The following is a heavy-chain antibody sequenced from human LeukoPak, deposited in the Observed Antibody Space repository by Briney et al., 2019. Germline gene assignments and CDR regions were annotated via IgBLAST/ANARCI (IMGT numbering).Heavy chain of an antibody. V-gene: IGHV3-21*01. J-gene: IGHJ4*02. CDR3: ARDRQELYYFDY. Sequence: PGGSLRLSCAASGFTFSSYSMNWVRQAPGKGLEWVSSISSSSGYIYYADSVKGRFTISRDNAKNSLYLQMNSLRAEDTAVYYCARDRQELYYFDYWGQGTLVTVSS. D-gene: IGHD1-26*01. CDR2: ISSSSGYI. CDR1: GFTFSSYS.